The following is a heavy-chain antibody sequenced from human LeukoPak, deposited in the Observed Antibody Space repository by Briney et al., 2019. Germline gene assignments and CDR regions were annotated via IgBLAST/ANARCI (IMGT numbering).Heavy chain of an antibody. CDR2: IKQDGSEK. J-gene: IGHJ4*02. CDR1: GFTFSGYW. V-gene: IGHV3-7*02. D-gene: IGHD2-2*02. CDR3: ARAPYTTGRSFYFDS. Sequence: GGSLGLSCAASGFTFSGYWMTWVRQAPGKGLEWVAKIKQDGSEKYYADSVKGRFTISRDNFNNTLYLQMNSLRAEDTGLYYCARAPYTTGRSFYFDSWGQGTLVTVSS.